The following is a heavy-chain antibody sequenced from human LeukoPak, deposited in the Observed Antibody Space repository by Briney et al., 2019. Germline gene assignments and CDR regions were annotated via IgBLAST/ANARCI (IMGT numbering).Heavy chain of an antibody. D-gene: IGHD2-15*01. CDR1: GGSINNYY. Sequence: PETLSLTCTVSGGSINNYYWSSIRQPAGKGLEWIGRIYTRGSTNYNPSIKSRVTMSVDTSKNQFSLKLSSVTAADTAVYYCARGRYCSADICSGGDAFDIWGQGTMVSVSS. CDR2: IYTRGST. J-gene: IGHJ3*02. V-gene: IGHV4-4*07. CDR3: ARGRYCSADICSGGDAFDI.